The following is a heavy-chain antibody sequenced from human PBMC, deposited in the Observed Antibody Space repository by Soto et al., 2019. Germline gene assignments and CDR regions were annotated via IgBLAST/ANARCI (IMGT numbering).Heavy chain of an antibody. J-gene: IGHJ4*02. CDR2: IYWDDDK. CDR3: AHSRLMSLGEFFDY. CDR1: GFSLSTSGVG. Sequence: QITLKESGPTLVKPTQTLTLTCTFSGFSLSTSGVGVGWIRQPPGKALEWLALIYWDDDKRYSPSLKSRLTITKDTSKNQVVLTMTNMDPVDTATYYCAHSRLMSLGEFFDYWGQGTLVTVSS. V-gene: IGHV2-5*02. D-gene: IGHD3-16*01.